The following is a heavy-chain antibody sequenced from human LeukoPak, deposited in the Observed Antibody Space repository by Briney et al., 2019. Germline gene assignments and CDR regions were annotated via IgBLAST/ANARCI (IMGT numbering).Heavy chain of an antibody. D-gene: IGHD3-16*02. CDR2: FDPEDGET. CDR3: ATVPYDYVWGSYRYTAADY. CDR1: GYNLTELS. V-gene: IGHV1-24*01. Sequence: GASVKVSCKVSGYNLTELSMHWVRQAPGKGLEWMGGFDPEDGETIYAQKFQGRVTMTEDTSTDTAYMELSSLRSEDTAVYYCATVPYDYVWGSYRYTAADYWGQGTLVTVSS. J-gene: IGHJ4*02.